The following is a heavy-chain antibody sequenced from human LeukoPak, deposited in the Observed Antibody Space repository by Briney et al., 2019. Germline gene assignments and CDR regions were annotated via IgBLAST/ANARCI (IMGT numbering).Heavy chain of an antibody. D-gene: IGHD2-21*02. Sequence: ASVKVSCKASGYTFTGYYMHWVRQAPGQGLEWMGWINPNSGGTNYAQKFQGRVTMTRDTSISTAYMELSRLRSDDTAVYHCARVPIYCGGDCSNWFDPWGQGTLVTVSS. CDR2: INPNSGGT. V-gene: IGHV1-2*02. J-gene: IGHJ5*02. CDR3: ARVPIYCGGDCSNWFDP. CDR1: GYTFTGYY.